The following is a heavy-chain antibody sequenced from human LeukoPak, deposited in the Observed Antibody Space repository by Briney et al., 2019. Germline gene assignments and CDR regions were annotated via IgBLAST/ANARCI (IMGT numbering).Heavy chain of an antibody. V-gene: IGHV1-46*01. CDR3: VRSYCAGDCQGRAYYFDY. J-gene: IGHJ4*02. Sequence: ASVKVSCKASGYTFTDYYMHWMRQAPGQGLEWMGIINPSGAGTNYAQRFQGRVTLTRDTSTTTLYTELSSLRSEDTAVYYCVRSYCAGDCQGRAYYFDYWGQGTLVTVSS. D-gene: IGHD2-21*01. CDR1: GYTFTDYY. CDR2: INPSGAGT.